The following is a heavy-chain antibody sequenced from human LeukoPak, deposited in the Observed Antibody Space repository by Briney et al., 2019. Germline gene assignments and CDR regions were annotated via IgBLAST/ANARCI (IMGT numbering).Heavy chain of an antibody. CDR1: GGFISSGNYY. J-gene: IGHJ3*02. D-gene: IGHD4-11*01. Sequence: SETLSLTCTVSGGFISSGNYYCGWIRQPPGKGLEWIGSIYNSGSTYYSTSLKSRVTISVDTSKNQFSLRLSSVTATDTAVYYCARKMTTVTTAVVSSHDAFDIWGQGTMVTVSS. V-gene: IGHV4-39*01. CDR2: IYNSGST. CDR3: ARKMTTVTTAVVSSHDAFDI.